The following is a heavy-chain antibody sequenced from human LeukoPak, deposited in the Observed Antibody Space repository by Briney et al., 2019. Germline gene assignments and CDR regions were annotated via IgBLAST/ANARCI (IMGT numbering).Heavy chain of an antibody. CDR2: ISAYNGNT. CDR3: ARDHSSSWYYFDY. CDR1: VGTFSSYA. V-gene: IGHV1-18*01. Sequence: ASVKVSCKASVGTFSSYAISWVRQAPGQGLEWMGWISAYNGNTKYAQKLQGRVTMTTETSTSTAYMELRSLTSDDTAVYFCARDHSSSWYYFDYWGQGTLVTVSS. D-gene: IGHD6-13*01. J-gene: IGHJ4*02.